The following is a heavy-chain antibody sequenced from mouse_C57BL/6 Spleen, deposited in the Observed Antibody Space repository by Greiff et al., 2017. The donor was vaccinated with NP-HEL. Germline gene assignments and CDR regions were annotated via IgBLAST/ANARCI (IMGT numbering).Heavy chain of an antibody. V-gene: IGHV5-6*01. J-gene: IGHJ1*03. D-gene: IGHD1-1*01. CDR1: GFTFSSYG. CDR3: ARHDYGSSYDLYWYFDV. CDR2: ISSGGSYT. Sequence: EVKLMESGGDLVKPGGSLKLSCAASGFTFSSYGMSWVRQTPDKRLEWVATISSGGSYTYYPDSVKGRFTISRDNAKNTLYLQMSSLKSEDTAMYYCARHDYGSSYDLYWYFDVWGTGTTVTVSS.